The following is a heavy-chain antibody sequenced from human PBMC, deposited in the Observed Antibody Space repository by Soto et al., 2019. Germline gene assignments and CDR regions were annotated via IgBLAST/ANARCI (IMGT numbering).Heavy chain of an antibody. Sequence: GGSLRLSCAASGFTFSSYAMHWVRQAPGKGLEWVAVISYDGSNKYYADSVKGRFTISRDNSKNTLYLQMNSLRAEDTAVYYCARDGPIAALDYWGQGTLVTVSS. J-gene: IGHJ4*02. CDR2: ISYDGSNK. D-gene: IGHD6-6*01. CDR1: GFTFSSYA. CDR3: ARDGPIAALDY. V-gene: IGHV3-30-3*01.